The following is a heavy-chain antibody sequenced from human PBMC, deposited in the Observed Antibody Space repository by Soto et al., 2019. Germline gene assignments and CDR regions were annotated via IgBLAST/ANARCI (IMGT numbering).Heavy chain of an antibody. D-gene: IGHD5-18*01. J-gene: IGHJ4*02. CDR2: IRSSGSTI. V-gene: IGHV3-11*01. CDR1: GFTFSDYY. CDR3: AREAQLFLHDFDF. Sequence: GGSLRLSCAASGFTFSDYYMSWIRQAPGKGLEWVSYIRSSGSTIYYADSVKGRFTISRDNAKNSLYLQMNSLRAEDTAVYYCAREAQLFLHDFDFCGQGTLVTVSS.